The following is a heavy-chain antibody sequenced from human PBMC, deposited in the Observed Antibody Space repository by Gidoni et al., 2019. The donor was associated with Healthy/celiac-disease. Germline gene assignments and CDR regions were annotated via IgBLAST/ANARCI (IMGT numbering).Heavy chain of an antibody. J-gene: IGHJ1*01. Sequence: EVQLVQSGAEVKKPGESLKISCTGSGYSFTSYWIGWVRQMPGKGLAWMGIIYPGDSDTRYSPSFQGQVTISADKSISTAYLQWSSLKASDTAMYYCARTPYPSSGWYWYFQHWGQGTLVTVSS. CDR2: IYPGDSDT. V-gene: IGHV5-51*01. CDR3: ARTPYPSSGWYWYFQH. CDR1: GYSFTSYW. D-gene: IGHD6-19*01.